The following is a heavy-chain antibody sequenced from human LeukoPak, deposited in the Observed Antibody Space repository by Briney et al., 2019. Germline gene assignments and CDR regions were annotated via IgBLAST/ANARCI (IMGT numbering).Heavy chain of an antibody. V-gene: IGHV3-30*02. J-gene: IGHJ4*02. D-gene: IGHD1-1*01. CDR1: GFTFSSYG. Sequence: GGSLRLSCAASGFTFSSYGMYWVRQAPGKGLEWVAFIRYDGSNKYYADSVKGRFTISRDNSKNTLYLQMNSLRAEDTAVYYCAKDFYKSHYFDYWGQGTLVTVSS. CDR3: AKDFYKSHYFDY. CDR2: IRYDGSNK.